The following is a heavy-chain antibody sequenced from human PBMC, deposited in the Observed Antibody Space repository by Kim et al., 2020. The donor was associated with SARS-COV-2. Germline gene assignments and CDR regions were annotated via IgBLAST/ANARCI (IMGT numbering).Heavy chain of an antibody. Sequence: GGSLRLSCAASGFTFSSYAMSWVRQAPGKGLEWVSAISGSGGSTYYADSVKGRFTISRDNSKNTLYLQMNSLRAEDTAVYYCAKVEGGGYYYDSSGYWLSYWGQGTLVTVSS. D-gene: IGHD3-22*01. CDR3: AKVEGGGYYYDSSGYWLSY. V-gene: IGHV3-23*01. J-gene: IGHJ4*02. CDR1: GFTFSSYA. CDR2: ISGSGGST.